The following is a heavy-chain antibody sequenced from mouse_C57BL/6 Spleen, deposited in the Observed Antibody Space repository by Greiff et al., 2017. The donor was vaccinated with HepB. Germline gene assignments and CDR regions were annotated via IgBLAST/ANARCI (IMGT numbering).Heavy chain of an antibody. CDR2: IDPETGGT. D-gene: IGHD1-1*01. V-gene: IGHV1-15*01. Sequence: LVESGAELVRPGASVTLSCKASGYTFTDYEMHWVKQTPVHGLEWIGAIDPETGGTAYNQKFKGKAILTADKSSSTAYMELRSLPSEVSAVYYCTDPDYYGSSYWYFDVWGTGTTVTVSS. J-gene: IGHJ1*03. CDR3: TDPDYYGSSYWYFDV. CDR1: GYTFTDYE.